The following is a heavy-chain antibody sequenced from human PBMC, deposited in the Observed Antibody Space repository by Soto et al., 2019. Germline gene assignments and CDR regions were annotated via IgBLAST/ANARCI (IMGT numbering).Heavy chain of an antibody. CDR3: ATIRIGANPPLMAV. D-gene: IGHD3-16*01. V-gene: IGHV4-30-4*01. CDR2: IYYSGST. Sequence: SETLSLTCTVFGGSISSGDYYWSWIRQPPGKGLEWIGYIYYSGSTSYNASLKSRTSISADPSNNQFSLKLHSLTAADTAVFFWATIRIGANPPLMAVGGPGTSVPVS. CDR1: GGSISSGDYY. J-gene: IGHJ6*02.